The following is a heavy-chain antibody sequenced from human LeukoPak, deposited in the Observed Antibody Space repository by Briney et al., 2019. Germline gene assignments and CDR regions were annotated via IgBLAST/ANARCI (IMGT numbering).Heavy chain of an antibody. CDR1: GYTFTGHY. Sequence: ASVKVSCKASGYTFTGHYMHWVRQAPGQGLEWMGWINPNSGGTNYAQKFQGRVTMTRDTSISTAYMGLSRLRSDDTAVYYCARSTFSPYSSSSGQYNWFDPWGQGTLVTVSS. CDR2: INPNSGGT. J-gene: IGHJ5*02. V-gene: IGHV1-2*02. D-gene: IGHD6-6*01. CDR3: ARSTFSPYSSSSGQYNWFDP.